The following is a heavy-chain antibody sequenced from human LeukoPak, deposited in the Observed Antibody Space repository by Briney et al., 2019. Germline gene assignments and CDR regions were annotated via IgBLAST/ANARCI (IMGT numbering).Heavy chain of an antibody. Sequence: PGGSLRLSCAASGFIFSSYGMHWVRQAPGKGLEWVAVISYDGSNKYYADSVKGRFTISRDNSKNTLYLQMNSLRAEDTAVYYCAREKGYNWNYVCDYWGQGTLVTVSS. CDR1: GFIFSSYG. D-gene: IGHD1-7*01. CDR2: ISYDGSNK. CDR3: AREKGYNWNYVCDY. V-gene: IGHV3-30*19. J-gene: IGHJ4*02.